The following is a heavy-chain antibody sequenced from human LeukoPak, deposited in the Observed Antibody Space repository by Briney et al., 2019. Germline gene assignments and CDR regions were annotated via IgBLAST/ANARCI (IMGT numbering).Heavy chain of an antibody. CDR2: INHSGST. CDR1: GGSFSGYY. D-gene: IGHD3-3*01. CDR3: ARAGPRTYYDFWSGYPGLYYYYMDV. V-gene: IGHV4-34*01. Sequence: SETLSLTCAVYGGSFSGYYWSWIRQPPGKGLEWIGEINHSGSTNYNPSLKSRVTISVDTSKNQFSLKLSSVTAADTAVYCARAGPRTYYDFWSGYPGLYYYYMDVWGKGTTVTVSS. J-gene: IGHJ6*03.